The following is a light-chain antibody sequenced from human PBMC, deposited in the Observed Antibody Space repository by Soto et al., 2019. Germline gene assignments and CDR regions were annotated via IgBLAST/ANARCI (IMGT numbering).Light chain of an antibody. CDR2: GAS. J-gene: IGKJ4*01. CDR1: QTISSD. CDR3: QKYNSAPLT. V-gene: IGKV3-15*01. Sequence: EIVMTQSPATLSVSPGERATLSCRASQTISSDLAWYQQKPGQAPRLLVYGASTRATGIPARFSGSGSGIEFTLTISSLQSEDFAAYYCQKYNSAPLTFGGGTKVEIK.